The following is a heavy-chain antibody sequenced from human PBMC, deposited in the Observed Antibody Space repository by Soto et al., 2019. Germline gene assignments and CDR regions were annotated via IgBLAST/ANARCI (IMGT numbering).Heavy chain of an antibody. V-gene: IGHV4-59*08. CDR2: IYYSGST. J-gene: IGHJ3*02. Sequence: TSETLSLTCTVSAGSISSYYWSWIRQPPGKGLEWIGYIYYSGSTNYNPSLKSRVTISVDTSKNQCSLKVSSVTAADTAVYYCARIQWFGELSPVLAFDIWGQGTMVTVSS. D-gene: IGHD3-10*01. CDR3: ARIQWFGELSPVLAFDI. CDR1: AGSISSYY.